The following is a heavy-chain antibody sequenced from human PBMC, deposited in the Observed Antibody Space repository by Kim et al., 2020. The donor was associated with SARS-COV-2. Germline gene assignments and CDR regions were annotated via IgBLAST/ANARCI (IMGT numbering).Heavy chain of an antibody. D-gene: IGHD3-16*01. J-gene: IGHJ6*02. V-gene: IGHV3-11*04. CDR3: ARDGVDV. CDR2: SGSTI. Sequence: SGSTIYYADSVKGRFTISRDNAKNSLYLQMNSLRAEDTAVYYCARDGVDVWGQGTTVTVSS.